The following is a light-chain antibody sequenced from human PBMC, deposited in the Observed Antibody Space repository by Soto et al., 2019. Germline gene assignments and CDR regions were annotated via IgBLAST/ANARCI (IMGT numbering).Light chain of an antibody. CDR1: NSNIGSKT. J-gene: IGLJ1*01. CDR3: AAWDDNLNEYV. Sequence: QSALTQPPSASGTPGQRVIISCSGTNSNIGSKTVNWYQQLPGTAPKLLIYSNGQRPSGVPDRFSGSKSGTSASLAISGLQSEDEADYYCAAWDDNLNEYVFGDGTKLTVL. CDR2: SNG. V-gene: IGLV1-44*01.